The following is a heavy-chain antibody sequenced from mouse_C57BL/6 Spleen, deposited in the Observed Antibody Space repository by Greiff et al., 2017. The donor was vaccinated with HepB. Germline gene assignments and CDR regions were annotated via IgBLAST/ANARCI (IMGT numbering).Heavy chain of an antibody. CDR3: ARLASSITTVVATGDY. J-gene: IGHJ2*01. V-gene: IGHV1-81*01. CDR2: IYPRSGNT. CDR1: GYTFTSYG. D-gene: IGHD1-1*01. Sequence: VQLQQSGAELARPGASVKLSCKASGYTFTSYGISWVKQRTGQGLEWIGEIYPRSGNTYYNEKFKGKATLTADKSSSTAYMELRSLTSEDSAVYFCARLASSITTVVATGDYWGQGTTLTVSS.